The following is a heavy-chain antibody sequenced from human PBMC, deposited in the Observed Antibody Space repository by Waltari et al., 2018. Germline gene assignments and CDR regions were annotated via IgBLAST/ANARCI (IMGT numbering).Heavy chain of an antibody. CDR2: RKPDGSEQ. J-gene: IGHJ5*02. V-gene: IGHV3-7*03. CDR1: YW. D-gene: IGHD2-2*03. CDR3: TRDWMRLLDH. Sequence: YWMGGVRQAPGKGLEWLANRKPDGSEQFCVESVMGRFTISRDNAQSSMYLQMNNLKDEDTATYYCTRDWMRLLDHWGRGTLVTVSS.